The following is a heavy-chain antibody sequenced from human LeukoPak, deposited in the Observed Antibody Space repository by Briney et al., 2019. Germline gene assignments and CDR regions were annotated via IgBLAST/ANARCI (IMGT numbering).Heavy chain of an antibody. J-gene: IGHJ3*02. V-gene: IGHV1-2*02. Sequence: GCWVNVSCKASVYTLTCFHIHGVRSPAGQGLEWMGWINPRSGSTNYAQTFQDRVTITSDRSIRADYMQPSRLRLNRGAVCYCARRSVIAVITRTDDVFDIWGQGTMVTVSS. CDR2: INPRSGST. CDR3: ARRSVIAVITRTDDVFDI. D-gene: IGHD3-22*01. CDR1: VYTLTCFH.